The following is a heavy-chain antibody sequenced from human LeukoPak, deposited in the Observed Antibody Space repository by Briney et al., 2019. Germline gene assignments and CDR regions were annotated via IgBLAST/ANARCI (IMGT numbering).Heavy chain of an antibody. V-gene: IGHV3-23*01. CDR3: AIDPNWGTHS. J-gene: IGHJ4*02. CDR2: IGNNGGGI. Sequence: GGSLRLSCAASGFTFSTYTMYWVRHPPGKRLEWVSIIGNNGGGIHYADSVKGRFTISGDNFKNALYLQMNSLGVEDTAVYYCAIDPNWGTHSWGQGGLVTVSS. CDR1: GFTFSTYT. D-gene: IGHD7-27*01.